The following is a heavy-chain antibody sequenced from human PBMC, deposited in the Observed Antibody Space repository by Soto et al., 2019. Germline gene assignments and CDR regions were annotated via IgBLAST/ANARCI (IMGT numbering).Heavy chain of an antibody. V-gene: IGHV5-10-1*01. CDR2: IDPSNSNT. J-gene: IGHJ4*02. Sequence: PGEPLKISWSGSGYNFATYWISRVRQMPGKGLEWMGRIDPSNSNTDYSPSFRGLVTISADKSISTAYLQWSRLKASDTAMYYCARLSEYWGQGTLVTGSS. CDR3: ARLSEY. CDR1: GYNFATYW.